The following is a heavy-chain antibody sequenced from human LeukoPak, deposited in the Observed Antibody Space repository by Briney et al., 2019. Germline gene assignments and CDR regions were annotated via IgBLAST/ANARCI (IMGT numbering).Heavy chain of an antibody. Sequence: GASLRLSCAAPGFTFSSYWMHWVRHAPGKGLVWVSRINSDGSSTSYADSVKGRFTISRDNAKNTLYLQMNSLRAEDTAVYYCARDTAVAGIRYYYYYMYVWVKGTTVTVSS. CDR2: INSDGSST. CDR3: ARDTAVAGIRYYYYYMYV. J-gene: IGHJ6*03. D-gene: IGHD6-19*01. CDR1: GFTFSSYW. V-gene: IGHV3-74*01.